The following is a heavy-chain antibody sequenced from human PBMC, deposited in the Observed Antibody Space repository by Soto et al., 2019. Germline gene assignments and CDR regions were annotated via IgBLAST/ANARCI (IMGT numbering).Heavy chain of an antibody. CDR2: IYSGDSR. V-gene: IGHV3-66*01. Sequence: GGSLRLSCAVSGFTVSGNHMIWVRQAPGKGLEWVSVIYSGDSRYYADSVKGRFTISRDNSKNTLYLQMNSLRAEDTALYYCAREHPNSSSWQDAFDIWGQGAMVTVPS. D-gene: IGHD6-13*01. CDR3: AREHPNSSSWQDAFDI. CDR1: GFTVSGNH. J-gene: IGHJ3*02.